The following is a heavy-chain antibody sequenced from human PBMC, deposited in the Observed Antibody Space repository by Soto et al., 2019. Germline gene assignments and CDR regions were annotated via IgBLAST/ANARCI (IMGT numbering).Heavy chain of an antibody. CDR3: ARGFPTVVIVDY. CDR1: GGSISSSNW. Sequence: SETLSLTCAVSGGSISSSNWWRWVRQPPGKGLEWIGGIYYSGSTNYNPSLKSRVTISVDTSKNQFSLKLSSVTAADTAVYYCARGFPTVVIVDYWGQGTLVTVSS. CDR2: IYYSGST. D-gene: IGHD4-17*01. V-gene: IGHV4-4*02. J-gene: IGHJ4*02.